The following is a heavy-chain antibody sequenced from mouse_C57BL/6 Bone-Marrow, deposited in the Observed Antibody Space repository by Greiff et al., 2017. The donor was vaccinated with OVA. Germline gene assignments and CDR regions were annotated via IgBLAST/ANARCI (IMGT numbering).Heavy chain of an antibody. CDR1: GYSFTGYY. J-gene: IGHJ2*01. V-gene: IGHV1-42*01. Sequence: VQLQQSGPELVKPGASVKISCKASGYSFTGYYMNWVKQSPEKSLEWIGEINPSTGGTTYNQKFKAKATLTVDKSSSTAYMQLKSLTSEDSAVYYCARSPNLYVDYGGQGTTLTVYS. CDR3: ARSPNLYVDY. CDR2: INPSTGGT.